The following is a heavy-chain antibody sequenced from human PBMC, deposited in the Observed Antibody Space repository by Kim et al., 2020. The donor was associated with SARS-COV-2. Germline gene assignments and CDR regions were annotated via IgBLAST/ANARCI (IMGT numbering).Heavy chain of an antibody. CDR3: AKDIWDGYNLWYFDL. V-gene: IGHV3-9*01. D-gene: IGHD5-12*01. J-gene: IGHJ2*01. Sequence: GGSLRLSCAASGFTFDDYAMHWVRQAPGKGLEWVSGISWNSGSIGYADSVKGRFTISRDNAKNSLYLQMNSLRAEDTALYYCAKDIWDGYNLWYFDLWGRGTLVTVSS. CDR2: ISWNSGSI. CDR1: GFTFDDYA.